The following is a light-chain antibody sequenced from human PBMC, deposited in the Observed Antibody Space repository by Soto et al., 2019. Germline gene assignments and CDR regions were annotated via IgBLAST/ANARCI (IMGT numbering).Light chain of an antibody. CDR1: QDISSF. V-gene: IGKV1-9*01. Sequence: DIQLTQSPSFLSASVGDRVTVTCRASQDISSFLACYHQTPGKAPNLLIYAASTLQSGVPSRFSGSGSGTEFTLTISSLQPEDFATYYCQQLYSYPLTFGGGTKVEIK. CDR2: AAS. CDR3: QQLYSYPLT. J-gene: IGKJ4*01.